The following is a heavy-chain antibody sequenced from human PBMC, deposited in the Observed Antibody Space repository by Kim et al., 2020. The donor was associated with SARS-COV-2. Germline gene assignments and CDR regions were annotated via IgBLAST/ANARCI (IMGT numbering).Heavy chain of an antibody. CDR1: GGSFSGYY. CDR3: ARKPDIVVVPAAIGWFDP. D-gene: IGHD2-2*02. CDR2: INHSGST. V-gene: IGHV4-34*01. Sequence: SETLSLTCAVYGGSFSGYYWSWIRQPPGKGLEWIGEINHSGSTNYNPSLKSRVTISVDTSKNQFSLKLSSVTAADTAVYYCARKPDIVVVPAAIGWFDP. J-gene: IGHJ5*02.